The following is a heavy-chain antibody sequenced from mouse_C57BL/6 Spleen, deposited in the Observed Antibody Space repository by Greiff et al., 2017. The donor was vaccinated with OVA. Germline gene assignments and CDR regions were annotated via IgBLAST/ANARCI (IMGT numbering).Heavy chain of an antibody. CDR3: ARGGVYYGYDVRYFDV. Sequence: VQLQQSGPELVKPGASVKISCKASGYSFTGYYMNWVKQSPEKSLEWIGEINPSTGGTTYNQKFKAKATLTVDKSSSTAYMQLKSLTSEDSAVYYCARGGVYYGYDVRYFDVWGTGTTVTVSS. D-gene: IGHD2-2*01. CDR1: GYSFTGYY. CDR2: INPSTGGT. J-gene: IGHJ1*03. V-gene: IGHV1-42*01.